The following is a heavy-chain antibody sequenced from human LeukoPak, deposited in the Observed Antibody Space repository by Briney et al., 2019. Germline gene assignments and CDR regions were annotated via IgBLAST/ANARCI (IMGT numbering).Heavy chain of an antibody. J-gene: IGHJ4*02. CDR2: INHSGST. CDR3: ARGVRYCSSTSCSNFDY. CDR1: GGSFSGYY. D-gene: IGHD2-2*01. Sequence: SETLSFTCAVYGGSFSGYYLSWIRQPPGKGLEWIGEINHSGSTNYNPSLKSRVTISVDTSKNQFSLKLSSVTAADTAVYYCARGVRYCSSTSCSNFDYWGQGTLVTVSS. V-gene: IGHV4-34*01.